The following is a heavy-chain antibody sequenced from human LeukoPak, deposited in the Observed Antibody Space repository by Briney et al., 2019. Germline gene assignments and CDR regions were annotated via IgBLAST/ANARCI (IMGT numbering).Heavy chain of an antibody. J-gene: IGHJ4*02. CDR2: INPNSGGT. CDR3: ARARSSGWSTLFDY. D-gene: IGHD6-19*01. CDR1: GYTFTGYY. V-gene: IGHV1-2*02. Sequence: ASVKVSCKASGYTFTGYYMHWVRQAPGQGLEWMGWINPNSGGTNFAQKFQGRVTMTRDTSTSTVYMELSSLRSEDTAVYYCARARSSGWSTLFDYWGQGTLVTVSS.